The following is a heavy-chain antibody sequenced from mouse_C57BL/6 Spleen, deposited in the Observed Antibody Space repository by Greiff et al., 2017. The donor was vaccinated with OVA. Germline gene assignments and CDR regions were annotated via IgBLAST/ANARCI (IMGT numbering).Heavy chain of an antibody. Sequence: VQLKQSGAELVRPGASVKLSCTASGFNIKDYYMHWVKQRPEQGLEWIGRIDPEDGDTEYAPKFQGKATMTADTSSNTAYLQLSSLTSEDTAVYYCTYYGSSYRYYFDYWGQGTTLTVSS. D-gene: IGHD1-1*01. CDR3: TYYGSSYRYYFDY. J-gene: IGHJ2*01. CDR2: IDPEDGDT. CDR1: GFNIKDYY. V-gene: IGHV14-1*01.